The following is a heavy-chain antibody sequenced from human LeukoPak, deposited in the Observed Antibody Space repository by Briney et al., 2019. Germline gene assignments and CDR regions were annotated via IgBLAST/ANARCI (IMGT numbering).Heavy chain of an antibody. D-gene: IGHD3-22*01. J-gene: IGHJ1*01. CDR3: ARGNSYDSSGYPEYFQN. Sequence: HPGGSLRLSCAASGFTFSSYGMSWVRQAPGKGLEWVSAISGSGGSTYYADSVKGRFTISRDNSKNTLYLQMNSLRAEDTAVYYCARGNSYDSSGYPEYFQNWGQGTLVTVSS. V-gene: IGHV3-23*01. CDR2: ISGSGGST. CDR1: GFTFSSYG.